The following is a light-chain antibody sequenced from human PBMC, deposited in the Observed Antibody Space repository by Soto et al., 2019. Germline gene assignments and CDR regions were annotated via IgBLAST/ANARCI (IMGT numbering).Light chain of an antibody. J-gene: IGLJ2*01. CDR1: NIGSKS. V-gene: IGLV3-21*02. Sequence: SYELTQPPSVSVAPGQTARITCGGKNIGSKSVHWYQQKPCQAPVLVVYDDSDRPSGIPERFSGSNSGNTATLTISRVEAGDEADYYCQVWDSSSDHVVFGGGTKVTVL. CDR2: DDS. CDR3: QVWDSSSDHVV.